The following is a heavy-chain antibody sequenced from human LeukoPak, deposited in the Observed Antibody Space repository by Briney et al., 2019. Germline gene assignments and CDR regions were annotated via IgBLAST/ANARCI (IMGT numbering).Heavy chain of an antibody. D-gene: IGHD3-9*01. V-gene: IGHV3-30*04. CDR3: ARSNFPIRYFDWSQTGNYGMDV. CDR1: GFTFSSYA. CDR2: ISYDGSNK. J-gene: IGHJ6*04. Sequence: QTGGSLRLSCAASGFTFSSYAMHWLRQAPGKRLKCVAVISYDGSNKYYADSVKGRFTISRDNSNNTLYLQMNSLRAEDTAVYYCARSNFPIRYFDWSQTGNYGMDVWGKGTTVTVSS.